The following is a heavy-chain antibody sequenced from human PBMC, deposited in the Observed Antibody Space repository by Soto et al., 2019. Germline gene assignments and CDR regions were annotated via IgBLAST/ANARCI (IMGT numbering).Heavy chain of an antibody. J-gene: IGHJ4*02. CDR1: GFTFSNYW. Sequence: RGSLRLSCAASGFTFSNYWMNWVRQAPGKGLEWVGNIKEDGSKQGYVDSVRGRFTISRDNAKNSLYLQINSLRAEDTAVYYCARGTRNPGLDNWGQGTLVTVSS. CDR3: ARGTRNPGLDN. CDR2: IKEDGSKQ. V-gene: IGHV3-7*03. D-gene: IGHD1-7*01.